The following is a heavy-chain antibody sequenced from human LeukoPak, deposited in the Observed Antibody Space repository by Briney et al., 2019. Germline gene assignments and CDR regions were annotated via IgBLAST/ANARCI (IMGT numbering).Heavy chain of an antibody. CDR2: ISGSGGST. D-gene: IGHD3-10*01. CDR3: ARDFYGDFDY. V-gene: IGHV3-23*01. J-gene: IGHJ4*02. Sequence: GGSLRLSCAASGLTFSSPAMSWVRQAPGKGLEWVSAISGSGGSTYYADSVKGRFTISRDNAKNTLYLQMNSLRAEDTAVYYCARDFYGDFDYWGQGTLVTVSS. CDR1: GLTFSSPA.